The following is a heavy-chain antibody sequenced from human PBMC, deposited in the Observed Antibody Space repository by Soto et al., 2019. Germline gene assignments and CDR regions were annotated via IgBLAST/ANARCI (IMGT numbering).Heavy chain of an antibody. J-gene: IGHJ2*01. V-gene: IGHV1-69*12. CDR1: GGTFSNYP. D-gene: IGHD5-12*01. Sequence: QVQLVQSGAEVKKPGSSVKVSCKASGGTFSNYPSSWVRQAPGQGLEWMGGIIPIFGTVNYAQKFQGRVTITADEYTSTAYMELSSLRSEDTAVYYCARGNHRWLQLWYFDLWGRGTLVTVSS. CDR2: IIPIFGTV. CDR3: ARGNHRWLQLWYFDL.